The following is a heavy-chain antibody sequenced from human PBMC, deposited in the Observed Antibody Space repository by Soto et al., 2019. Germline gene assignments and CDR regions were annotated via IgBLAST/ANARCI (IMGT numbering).Heavy chain of an antibody. CDR1: GFDFGSFG. V-gene: IGHV1-58*02. CDR3: SADHPHTAIGWPV. J-gene: IGHJ6*01. CDR2: IVVASGRT. Sequence: ASVKVSCKASGFDFGSFGIQFLRQTRGRGLEWIGWIVVASGRTNYARQFQGRVAFSRDMSSTTAYMDLYDLKSDDTAVYFCSADHPHTAIGWPVWGQGSTVTVSS.